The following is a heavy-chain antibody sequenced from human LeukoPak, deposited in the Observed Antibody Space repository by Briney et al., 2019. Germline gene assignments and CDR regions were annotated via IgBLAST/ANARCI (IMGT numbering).Heavy chain of an antibody. J-gene: IGHJ6*04. D-gene: IGHD2/OR15-2a*01. CDR3: ASASFYFHMDV. CDR1: GNTFTGYF. V-gene: IGHV1-2*07. CDR2: INLGNGGT. Sequence: ASVKVSCKAPGNTFTGYFMHWVRQAPGQGLDWMGWINLGNGGTNYAYKFQDRVTMTRDTPVNTVYMGLRSLKSDDAAVYFCASASFYFHMDVWGSGTTVTVSS.